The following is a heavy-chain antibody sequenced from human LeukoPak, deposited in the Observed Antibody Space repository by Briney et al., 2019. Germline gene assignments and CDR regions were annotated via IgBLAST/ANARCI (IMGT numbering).Heavy chain of an antibody. CDR1: GFTFSTYW. D-gene: IGHD3-16*02. Sequence: GGSLRLSCVASGFTFSTYWMSWVRQAPGKRLEWVANIKQDGSEKYYADSVKGRFTISRDNAKNSLYLQMNSLRVDDTAVYYCAKTGDQGRVWGSYREFDYWGQGTLVTVSS. V-gene: IGHV3-7*02. J-gene: IGHJ4*02. CDR2: IKQDGSEK. CDR3: AKTGDQGRVWGSYREFDY.